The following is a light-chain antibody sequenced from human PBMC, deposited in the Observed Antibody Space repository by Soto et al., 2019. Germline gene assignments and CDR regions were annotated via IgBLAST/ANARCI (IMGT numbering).Light chain of an antibody. J-gene: IGLJ1*01. CDR3: SSYTGSSTFV. CDR1: SSDVGGYDY. Sequence: QSALTQPASVSGSPGQSITISCTGTSSDVGGYDYVSWYQQLPGKAPKLLIYDVNNRPSGVSHRFSGSKSGNTASLTISKLQAEDEADYYCSSYTGSSTFVFGTGTKVTVL. CDR2: DVN. V-gene: IGLV2-14*01.